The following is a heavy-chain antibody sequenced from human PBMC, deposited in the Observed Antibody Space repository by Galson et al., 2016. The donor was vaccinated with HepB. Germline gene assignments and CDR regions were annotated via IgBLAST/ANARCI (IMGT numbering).Heavy chain of an antibody. D-gene: IGHD5-24*01. CDR2: IWFDGSNE. CDR1: GFTFNSYW. Sequence: SLRLSCAASGFTFNSYWMSWVRRAPGKGLEWVAVIWFDGSNENYGDSVKGRFTISRDNSKDTLYMQINSLRPEDTATYFCARQLVTDGYPFDIWGQGTLVAVAP. CDR3: ARQLVTDGYPFDI. V-gene: IGHV3-33*08. J-gene: IGHJ4*02.